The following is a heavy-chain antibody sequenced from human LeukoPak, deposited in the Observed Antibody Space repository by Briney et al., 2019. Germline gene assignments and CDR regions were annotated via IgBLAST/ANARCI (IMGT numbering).Heavy chain of an antibody. CDR3: ATNPPQYSGSSYYYYFYMDV. CDR1: GFTFSNYA. Sequence: QSGGSLRLSCAASGFTFSNYALSWVRQAPGKGLEWVSGIHGSGDNTYYADSVKGRFTSSRDNSKNTLFLQMNNLRVEDTAVYYCATNPPQYSGSSYYYYFYMDVWGKGTAVTISS. D-gene: IGHD1-26*01. J-gene: IGHJ6*03. CDR2: IHGSGDNT. V-gene: IGHV3-23*01.